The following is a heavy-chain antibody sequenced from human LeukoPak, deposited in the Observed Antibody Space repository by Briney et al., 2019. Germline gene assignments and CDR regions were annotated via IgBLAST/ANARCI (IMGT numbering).Heavy chain of an antibody. J-gene: IGHJ4*02. CDR1: GGSFSGYY. CDR2: INHSGST. D-gene: IGHD4-17*01. CDR3: ARGRDYGDYV. V-gene: IGHV4-34*01. Sequence: SETLSLTCAVYGGSFSGYYWSWIRQPPGKGLEWIGEINHSGSTNYNPSLKSRVTISVDTSKNQISLKLSSVTAADTAVYYCARGRDYGDYVWGQGTLVTVSS.